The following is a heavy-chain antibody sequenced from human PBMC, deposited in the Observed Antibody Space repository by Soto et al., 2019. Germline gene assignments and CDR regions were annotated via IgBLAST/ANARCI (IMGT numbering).Heavy chain of an antibody. V-gene: IGHV1-18*01. D-gene: IGHD3-22*01. CDR1: GYTFTSYA. CDR2: ISAYNGNT. CDR3: ARDRKWNYYDRSGYYVDY. J-gene: IGHJ4*02. Sequence: VASVKVSCKASGYTFTSYAMHWVRQAPGQGLEWMGWISAYNGNTNYAQKFQGRVTMTTDTSTSTAYMELRSLRSDDTAVYYCARDRKWNYYDRSGYYVDYWGQGTLVTVSS.